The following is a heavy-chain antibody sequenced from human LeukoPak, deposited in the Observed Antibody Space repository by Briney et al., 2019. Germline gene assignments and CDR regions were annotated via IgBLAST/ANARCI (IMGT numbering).Heavy chain of an antibody. CDR2: MIGSGSST. Sequence: GGSLRLSCAASGFTFSNYYMSWIRQAPGKGLEWVSYMIGSGSSTNYADSVKGRFTTSRDNAKNSLYLQMSSLRVEDTAVYYCARDQGENYDSSGYYPYWGQGTLVTVSS. D-gene: IGHD3-22*01. CDR1: GFTFSNYY. J-gene: IGHJ4*02. V-gene: IGHV3-11*06. CDR3: ARDQGENYDSSGYYPY.